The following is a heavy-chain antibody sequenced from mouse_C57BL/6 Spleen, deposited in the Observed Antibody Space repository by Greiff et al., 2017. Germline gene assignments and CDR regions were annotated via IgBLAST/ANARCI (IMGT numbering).Heavy chain of an antibody. Sequence: VQLQQPGAELVKPGASVKLSCKASGYTFTSYWMHWVKQRPGRGLERIGRIDPNSGGTKYNEKFKSKATLTVDKPSSTAYMQLSSLTSEDSAVYYCARDGSSYAWFAYWGQGTLVTVSA. CDR2: IDPNSGGT. D-gene: IGHD1-1*01. CDR1: GYTFTSYW. J-gene: IGHJ3*01. V-gene: IGHV1-72*01. CDR3: ARDGSSYAWFAY.